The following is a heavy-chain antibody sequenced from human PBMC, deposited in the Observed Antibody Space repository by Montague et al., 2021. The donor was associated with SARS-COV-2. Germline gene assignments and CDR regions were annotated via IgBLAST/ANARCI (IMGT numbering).Heavy chain of an antibody. CDR1: GGSISSSNCY. V-gene: IGHV4-39*07. D-gene: IGHD2-2*02. CDR3: ATIAIPIRYFDY. CDR2: IYYSGST. Sequence: SETLSLTCTVSGGSISSSNCYWGWIRQPPGKGLEGIGRIYYSGSTSYNPSLKSRVTISLDTSRNQFSLKVNSMTAADTAVYYCATIAIPIRYFDYWGQGTLVTVSS. J-gene: IGHJ4*02.